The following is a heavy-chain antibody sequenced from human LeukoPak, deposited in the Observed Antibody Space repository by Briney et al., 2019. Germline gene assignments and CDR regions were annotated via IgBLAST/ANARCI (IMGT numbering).Heavy chain of an antibody. D-gene: IGHD6-19*01. V-gene: IGHV4-38-2*02. Sequence: SETLSLTCTVSGYSISSGYYWGWIRQPPGKGLEWIGSIYHSGSTYYNPSLKSRVTISIDTSKNKFSLKVSSVTAADTAVYYCASHSSGWHSNYYGMDVWGQGTTVTVSS. J-gene: IGHJ6*02. CDR1: GYSISSGYY. CDR2: IYHSGST. CDR3: ASHSSGWHSNYYGMDV.